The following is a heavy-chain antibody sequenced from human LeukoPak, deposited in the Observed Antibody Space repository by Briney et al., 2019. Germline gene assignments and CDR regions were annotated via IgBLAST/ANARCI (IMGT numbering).Heavy chain of an antibody. CDR2: IYYSGST. V-gene: IGHV4-59*12. J-gene: IGHJ5*02. Sequence: SETLSLTCTVSGGSISGYFWSWIRQPPGKGLEWIGYIYYSGSTYYNPSLKSRVTISVDTSKNQFSLKLSSVTAADTAVYYCAREKENLDTAMGSYSGFDPWGQGTLVTVSS. CDR3: AREKENLDTAMGSYSGFDP. D-gene: IGHD5-18*01. CDR1: GGSISGYF.